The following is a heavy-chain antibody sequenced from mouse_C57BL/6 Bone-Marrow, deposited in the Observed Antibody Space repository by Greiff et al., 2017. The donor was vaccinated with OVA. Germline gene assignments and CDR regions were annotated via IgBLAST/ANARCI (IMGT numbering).Heavy chain of an antibody. Sequence: VQLQQPGAELVMPGASVKLSCKASGYTFTSYWMHWVKQRPGQGLEWIGEIAPSDSYTNYNQKFKGKSTLTVDKSSSTAYMQLSSLTSEDSAVYYCAREGTYDPFDYWGQGTTLTVSS. CDR1: GYTFTSYW. CDR3: AREGTYDPFDY. CDR2: IAPSDSYT. D-gene: IGHD2-3*01. V-gene: IGHV1-69*01. J-gene: IGHJ2*01.